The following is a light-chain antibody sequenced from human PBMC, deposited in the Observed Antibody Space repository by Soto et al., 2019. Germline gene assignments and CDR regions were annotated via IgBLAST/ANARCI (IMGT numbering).Light chain of an antibody. V-gene: IGKV3-11*01. CDR3: QVRTNWSIA. Sequence: EFVLTQSPATLSLSPGERATLSCRASQSVSSYLAWYQQKPGQAPRLLIYDASNRATGIPARFSGTRSGTDFTLTINNLEPEDFAVYYCQVRTNWSIAFGRGTRLE. CDR1: QSVSSY. CDR2: DAS. J-gene: IGKJ5*01.